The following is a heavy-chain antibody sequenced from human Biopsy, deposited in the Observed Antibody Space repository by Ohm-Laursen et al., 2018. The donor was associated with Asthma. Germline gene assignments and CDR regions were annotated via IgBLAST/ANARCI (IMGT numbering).Heavy chain of an antibody. D-gene: IGHD3-3*01. Sequence: SQTLSLTCTVSGGSISSGGYYWSWIRQPPGKGLEWIGESNQGGSPTFNPSLKSRVTISRDTSKNQLSLKLRSVTAADTAVYYCASGPEWYGLDVWGQGTTVTVSS. J-gene: IGHJ6*02. CDR3: ASGPEWYGLDV. CDR1: GGSISSGGYY. CDR2: SNQGGSP. V-gene: IGHV4-31*03.